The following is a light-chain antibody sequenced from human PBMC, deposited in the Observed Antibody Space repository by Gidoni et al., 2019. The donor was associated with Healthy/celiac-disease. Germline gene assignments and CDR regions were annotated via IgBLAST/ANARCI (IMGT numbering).Light chain of an antibody. J-gene: IGKJ4*01. CDR1: QGVSSY. Sequence: EIVLTQSPATLSLSPGERATLSCRASQGVSSYLAWYQQKPGQAPRLLIYDASNRATGIPARFSGSGPGTDFTLTISSLEPEDFAVYYCHSVATGLTFGGGTKVEIK. CDR3: HSVATGLT. CDR2: DAS. V-gene: IGKV3D-11*01.